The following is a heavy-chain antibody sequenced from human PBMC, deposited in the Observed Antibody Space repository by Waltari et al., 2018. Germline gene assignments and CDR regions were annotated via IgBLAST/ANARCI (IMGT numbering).Heavy chain of an antibody. CDR3: AGTTGDYYYMDV. V-gene: IGHV3-21*04. Sequence: EVQLVESGGGLVKPGGSLRLACAASGFTFRSNSMNGVRQAPGKGLEWVSSISSSSSYIYYADSVKGRFTISRDNAKNSLYLQMNSLRSEDTAVYYCAGTTGDYYYMDVWGKGTTVTVSS. CDR2: ISSSSSYI. CDR1: GFTFRSNS. D-gene: IGHD2-2*01. J-gene: IGHJ6*03.